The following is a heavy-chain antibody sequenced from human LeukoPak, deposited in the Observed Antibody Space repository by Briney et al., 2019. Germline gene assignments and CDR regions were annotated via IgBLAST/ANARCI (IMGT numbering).Heavy chain of an antibody. CDR2: IKSKVDGQTT. CDR1: GFTFSSAW. D-gene: IGHD2/OR15-2a*01. CDR3: TTAFSHVFVY. J-gene: IGHJ4*02. V-gene: IGHV3-15*01. Sequence: GGSLRLSCAASGFTFSSAWMTWVRQAPGKGLEWVGRIKSKVDGQTTEYSAPVKGRFTISRDDSKNTLYLQMNNLKTEDTAVYYCTTAFSHVFVYWGQGTLVTVSS.